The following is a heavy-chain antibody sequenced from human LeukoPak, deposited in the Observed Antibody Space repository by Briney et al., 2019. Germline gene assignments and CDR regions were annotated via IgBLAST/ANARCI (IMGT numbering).Heavy chain of an antibody. CDR2: ISWNSGSI. CDR1: GFTFDDYA. D-gene: IGHD6-13*01. CDR3: AKDSSSWYRSMDV. Sequence: GRSLRLSCAASGFTFDDYAMHWVRQAPGKGLEWVSGISWNSGSIGYADSVKGRFTISSDNAKNSLYLQMNSLRAEDTALYYCAKDSSSWYRSMDVWGQGTTVTVSS. V-gene: IGHV3-9*01. J-gene: IGHJ6*02.